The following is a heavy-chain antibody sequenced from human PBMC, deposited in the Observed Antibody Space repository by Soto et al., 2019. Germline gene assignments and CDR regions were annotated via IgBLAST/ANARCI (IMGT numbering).Heavy chain of an antibody. D-gene: IGHD2-15*01. CDR2: ISGSGDST. Sequence: EVQLWESGGGLVQPGGSLRLSCAASGSPFSSYAMSWVRQAPGKGLEWASVISGSGDSTYYADSVKGRFTISRDNSKNTLYVQMNSLRAEDTAVYYCARELGYCSGGSCYMDGAFDFWGQGTMVTVSS. V-gene: IGHV3-23*01. CDR3: ARELGYCSGGSCYMDGAFDF. CDR1: GSPFSSYA. J-gene: IGHJ3*01.